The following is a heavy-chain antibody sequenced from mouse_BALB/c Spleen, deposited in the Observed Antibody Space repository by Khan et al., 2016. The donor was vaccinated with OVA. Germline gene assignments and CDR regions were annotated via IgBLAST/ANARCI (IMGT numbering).Heavy chain of an antibody. Sequence: QVRQQQSGAELAKPGASVKMSCKASGYTFINYWILWVKQRPGQGLEWIGYINPSTGYTEYNQNFKDKATLTADKSSSTAYMQLSSLTSEDSAVYYCARRGLRWDFDYWGQGTTLTVSS. CDR1: GYTFINYW. CDR2: INPSTGYT. CDR3: ARRGLRWDFDY. D-gene: IGHD1-1*01. J-gene: IGHJ2*01. V-gene: IGHV1-7*01.